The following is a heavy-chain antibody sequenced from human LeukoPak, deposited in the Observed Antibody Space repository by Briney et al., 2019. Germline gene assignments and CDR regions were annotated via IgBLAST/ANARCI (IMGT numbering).Heavy chain of an antibody. CDR3: ATTSSSWLKGGFDY. Sequence: GASVKVSCKASGYTFTSYYMHWVRQAPGKGLEWMGGFDPEDGETIYAQKFQGRVTMTEDTSTDTAYMELSSLRSEDTAVYYCATTSSSWLKGGFDYWGQGTLVTVSS. J-gene: IGHJ4*02. CDR2: FDPEDGET. CDR1: GYTFTSYY. V-gene: IGHV1-24*01. D-gene: IGHD6-13*01.